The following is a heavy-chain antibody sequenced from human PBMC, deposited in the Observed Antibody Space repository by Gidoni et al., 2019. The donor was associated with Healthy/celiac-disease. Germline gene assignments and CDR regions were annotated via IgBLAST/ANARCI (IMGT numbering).Heavy chain of an antibody. CDR3: AKDRTAYSSGWWAY. CDR2: ISGSGGST. J-gene: IGHJ4*02. Sequence: EVQLLESGGGLVQPGGSLRLSCAASGFTFSSYAMSWVRQDPGKGLEWVSAISGSGGSTYYADSVKGRFTISRDNSKNTLYLQMNSLRAEDTAVYYCAKDRTAYSSGWWAYWGQGTLVTVSS. V-gene: IGHV3-23*01. CDR1: GFTFSSYA. D-gene: IGHD6-19*01.